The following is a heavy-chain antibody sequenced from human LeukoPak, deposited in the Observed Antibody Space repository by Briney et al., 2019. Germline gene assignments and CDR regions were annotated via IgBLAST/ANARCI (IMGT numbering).Heavy chain of an antibody. V-gene: IGHV3-21*04. D-gene: IGHD3-16*01. Sequence: PGGSLRLSCAASGFTFSSYSMNWVRQAPGKGLEWVSSISSSSSYIYYADSVKGRFTISRDNAKNSLYLQMNSLRAEDAATYYCTTAPGGNRLYWGQGTLVTVSS. CDR2: ISSSSSYI. CDR1: GFTFSSYS. J-gene: IGHJ4*02. CDR3: TTAPGGNRLY.